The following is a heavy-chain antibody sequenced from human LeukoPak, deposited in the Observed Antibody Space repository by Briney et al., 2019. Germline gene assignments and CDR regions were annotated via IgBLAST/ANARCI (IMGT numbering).Heavy chain of an antibody. D-gene: IGHD3-16*01. V-gene: IGHV1-2*02. CDR1: GYTFTSYY. CDR3: ARAFEGGFDP. J-gene: IGHJ5*02. CDR2: INPNGGGT. Sequence: ASVKVSCKASGYTFTSYYTHWVRQAPGQGLEWMGRINPNGGGTNYAQKFQGRVTMTRDTSITTAYMELSRLKSDDTAVYYCARAFEGGFDPWGQGTLVTVSS.